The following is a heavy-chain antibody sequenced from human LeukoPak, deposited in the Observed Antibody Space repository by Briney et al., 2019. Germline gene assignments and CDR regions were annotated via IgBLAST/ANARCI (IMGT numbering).Heavy chain of an antibody. V-gene: IGHV3-7*01. CDR3: ARVGYSGWNLEY. CDR1: GFTFRSYW. Sequence: PGGSLRLSCAASGFTFRSYWMSWLRQAPGKGLEGVANINQGGSVKYYADSVKGRFTISRDDAKNSLYVQMNSLRDEDTAVYYCARVGYSGWNLEYWGQGTLVTVSS. D-gene: IGHD5-12*01. J-gene: IGHJ4*02. CDR2: INQGGSVK.